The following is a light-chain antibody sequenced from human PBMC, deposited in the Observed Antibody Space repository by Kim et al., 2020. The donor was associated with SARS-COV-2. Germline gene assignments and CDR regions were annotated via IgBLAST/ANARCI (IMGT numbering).Light chain of an antibody. CDR2: DAS. V-gene: IGKV1-5*01. CDR1: PSIDTW. CDR3: QQYKTYPWT. Sequence: ASVGDRVTITCRASPSIDTWLAWYQQKPGKAPKLLIYDASSLESGVPSRFSGSGSAAEFTLTITSLQPDDFATYFCQQYKTYPWTFGQGTKLEI. J-gene: IGKJ1*01.